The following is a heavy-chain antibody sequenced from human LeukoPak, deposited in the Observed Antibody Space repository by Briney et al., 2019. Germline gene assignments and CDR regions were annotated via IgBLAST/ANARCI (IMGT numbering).Heavy chain of an antibody. J-gene: IGHJ5*02. CDR1: GFTFDDYA. Sequence: PGGSLRLSCAASGFTFDDYAMHWVRQAPGKGLEWVSGISWNSGSIGYADSVKGRFTISRDNAKNSLYLQMNSLRAEDTALYYCAKDVASSWYRNWFDPWGQGTLVTVSS. D-gene: IGHD6-13*01. CDR3: AKDVASSWYRNWFDP. CDR2: ISWNSGSI. V-gene: IGHV3-9*01.